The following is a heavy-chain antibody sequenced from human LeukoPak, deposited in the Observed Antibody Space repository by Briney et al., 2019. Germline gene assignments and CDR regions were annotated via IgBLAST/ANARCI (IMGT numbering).Heavy chain of an antibody. D-gene: IGHD2-15*01. Sequence: GASVKLSCKASVDSLTKYYIHWVRQAPGQGLEWMGIINPSDGSTTYTQKFQGRVTMTTDRSTSTVNMELSSLRSEDTAVYYCAPSVRSGGSYYFDYWGQGTLVSVSS. CDR2: INPSDGST. CDR1: VDSLTKYY. J-gene: IGHJ4*02. V-gene: IGHV1-46*01. CDR3: APSVRSGGSYYFDY.